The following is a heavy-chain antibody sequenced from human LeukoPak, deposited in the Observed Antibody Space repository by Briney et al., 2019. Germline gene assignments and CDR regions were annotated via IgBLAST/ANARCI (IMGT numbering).Heavy chain of an antibody. CDR2: IRYDGSNK. CDR1: GFTFSSYG. V-gene: IGHV3-30*02. Sequence: GGSLRLSCAASGFTFSSYGMHWVRQAPGKGLEWVAFIRYDGSNKYYTDSVKGRFTISRDNSQNTLYLQMNSLRTEDTALYFCAKDRTMAADGTYFDYWGQGTLVTVSS. D-gene: IGHD6-13*01. J-gene: IGHJ4*02. CDR3: AKDRTMAADGTYFDY.